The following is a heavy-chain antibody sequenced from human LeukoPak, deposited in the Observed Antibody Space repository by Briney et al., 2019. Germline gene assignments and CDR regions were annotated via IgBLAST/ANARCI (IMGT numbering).Heavy chain of an antibody. Sequence: GESLKISCKGSGYSFTTYWIAWVRQMPGKGLEWMGVIYPGDPDTRYSPSFQGQVTLSADKSISTAYLQWSSLKASDTAIYYCARALVGAATLSYWGQGTLVTVSS. CDR2: IYPGDPDT. CDR1: GYSFTTYW. J-gene: IGHJ4*02. D-gene: IGHD1-26*01. V-gene: IGHV5-51*01. CDR3: ARALVGAATLSY.